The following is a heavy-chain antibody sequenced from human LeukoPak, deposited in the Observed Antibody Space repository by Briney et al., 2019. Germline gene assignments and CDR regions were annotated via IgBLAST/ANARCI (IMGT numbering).Heavy chain of an antibody. V-gene: IGHV3-23*01. CDR1: GFTFSSHA. CDR3: ARTFNGFDPTFDY. D-gene: IGHD6-25*01. CDR2: ISADGDGP. J-gene: IGHJ4*02. Sequence: GGSLRLSCAASGFTFSSHAMNWVRQVPGKGQVWVSTISADGDGPHYADSVKGRFAISRDNSKNTLFLQMNSLRDGDTAVYFCARTFNGFDPTFDYWGQGTLVTVSS.